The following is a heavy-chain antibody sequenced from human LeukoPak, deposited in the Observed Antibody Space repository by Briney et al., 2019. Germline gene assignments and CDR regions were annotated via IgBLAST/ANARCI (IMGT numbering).Heavy chain of an antibody. CDR3: TRHKRWLQSPDAFDV. Sequence: PSETLSLTCAVYGGSFSGYYWSWIRQPPGKGLEWIGEINHSGSTNYNPSLKSRVTISVDTSKSQFSLELSSVTAADTAIYYCTRHKRWLQSPDAFDVWGQGTMVTVSS. CDR2: INHSGST. D-gene: IGHD5-24*01. V-gene: IGHV4-34*01. CDR1: GGSFSGYY. J-gene: IGHJ3*01.